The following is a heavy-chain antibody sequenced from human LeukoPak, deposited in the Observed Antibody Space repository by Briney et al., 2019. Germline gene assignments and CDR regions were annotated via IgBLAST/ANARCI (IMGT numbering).Heavy chain of an antibody. D-gene: IGHD5-12*01. V-gene: IGHV3-30*18. CDR2: ISYDGSNK. Sequence: GGSLRLSCAASGFAVSSNYMSWVRQAPGKGLEWVAVISYDGSNKYYADSVKGRFTISRDNSKNTLYLQMNSLRAEDTAVYYCAKGTGYSGYDSPDYWGQGTLVTVSS. CDR1: GFAVSSNY. CDR3: AKGTGYSGYDSPDY. J-gene: IGHJ4*02.